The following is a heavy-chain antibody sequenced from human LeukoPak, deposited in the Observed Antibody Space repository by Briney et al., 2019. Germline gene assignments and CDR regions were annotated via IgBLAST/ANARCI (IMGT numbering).Heavy chain of an antibody. CDR2: INSAGSTT. Sequence: GGSLRLSCAASGFTFNTYEMNWVRQAPGKGLEWISYINSAGSTTYYADSVKGRFTISRDNAKNTLYLQMNSLRVEDTAVYYCARALGSYSDYWGQGTLVTVSS. CDR1: GFTFNTYE. D-gene: IGHD1-26*01. V-gene: IGHV3-48*03. J-gene: IGHJ4*02. CDR3: ARALGSYSDY.